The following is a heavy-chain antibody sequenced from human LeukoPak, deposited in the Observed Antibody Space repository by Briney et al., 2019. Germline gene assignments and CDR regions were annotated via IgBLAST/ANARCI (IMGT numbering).Heavy chain of an antibody. CDR3: ARGTFSYYYDSSGYFDAFEI. CDR2: ITSSGVTM. D-gene: IGHD3-22*01. J-gene: IGHJ3*02. Sequence: GGSLRLSCALSGFTFSRYEMSWVRQAPGKGLEWVSSITSSGVTMSYADSVGGRFTISRGNAKNSLYLQMNSLRAEDTAVYYCARGTFSYYYDSSGYFDAFEIWGQGTMVTVSS. V-gene: IGHV3-48*03. CDR1: GFTFSRYE.